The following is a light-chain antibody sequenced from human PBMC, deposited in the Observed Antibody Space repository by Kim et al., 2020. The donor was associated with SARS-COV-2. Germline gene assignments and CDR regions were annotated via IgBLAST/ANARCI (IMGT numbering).Light chain of an antibody. V-gene: IGKV3-20*01. CDR2: ASS. J-gene: IGKJ2*01. CDR1: QRLSGRY. CDR3: QQYGGSPRSN. Sequence: SPGERDALTCRAIQRLSGRYLAWYQKKPGQAPRLLIYASSIRATGIPDRVSGSGSGTDFTLTIDGLEPEDFAVYYCQQYGGSPRSNFGQGTKLEI.